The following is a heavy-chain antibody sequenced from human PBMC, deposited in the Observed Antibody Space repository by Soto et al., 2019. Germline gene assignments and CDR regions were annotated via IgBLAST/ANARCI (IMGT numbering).Heavy chain of an antibody. Sequence: GGSLRLSCAASGFTFSSYSMNWVRQTPGKGLEWVSYITRSSSTIYYADSVKGRFTISRDNAKNSLYLQMNSLSDEDTAVYYCARNYDPYYFDYWGQGTLVTVSS. D-gene: IGHD1-7*01. V-gene: IGHV3-48*02. CDR1: GFTFSSYS. J-gene: IGHJ4*02. CDR3: ARNYDPYYFDY. CDR2: ITRSSSTI.